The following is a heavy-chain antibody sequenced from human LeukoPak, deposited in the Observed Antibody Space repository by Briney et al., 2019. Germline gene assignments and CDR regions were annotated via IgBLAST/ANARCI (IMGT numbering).Heavy chain of an antibody. J-gene: IGHJ3*02. V-gene: IGHV3-74*01. CDR2: INSDGSST. Sequence: PGGALRLSCAASGFTFSSYWMHWVCQAPGTGLVWVSRINSDGSSTSYADSVKGRFTISRDNAKNTLYLQMNSLRAEDRAVYYCARDYYDSSGYYRNDDAFDIWGQGTMVTVSS. CDR1: GFTFSSYW. D-gene: IGHD3-22*01. CDR3: ARDYYDSSGYYRNDDAFDI.